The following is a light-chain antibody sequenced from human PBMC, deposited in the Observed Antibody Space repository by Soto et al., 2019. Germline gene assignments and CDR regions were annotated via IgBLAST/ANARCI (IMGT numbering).Light chain of an antibody. V-gene: IGLV1-40*01. CDR3: CSYAGSSTLV. CDR2: GNI. J-gene: IGLJ3*02. Sequence: QSVLTQPPSVSGAPGQRVTISCTGSSSNIGAGDDVHWYQQRPGTAPKLLIFGNINRPSGVPDRFSGSKSGTSASLAITGLQAEDEGDYYCCSYAGSSTLVFGGGTKLTVL. CDR1: SSNIGAGDD.